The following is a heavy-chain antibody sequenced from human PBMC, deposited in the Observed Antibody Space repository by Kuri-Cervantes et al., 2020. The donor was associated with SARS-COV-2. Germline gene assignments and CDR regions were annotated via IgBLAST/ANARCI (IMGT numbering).Heavy chain of an antibody. V-gene: IGHV3-23*01. CDR2: ISDST. D-gene: IGHD1-1*01. J-gene: IGHJ4*02. CDR3: AKGAYYTNWTYFEY. Sequence: GGSLRLSCAASLFTFNHYSGNWVRQAPGKGLEWVSVISDSTYYPDSVKGRFTISRDNSKNTVYLQMKSLRVEDTAVYFCAKGAYYTNWTYFEYWGQGTLVTVSS. CDR1: LFTFNHYS.